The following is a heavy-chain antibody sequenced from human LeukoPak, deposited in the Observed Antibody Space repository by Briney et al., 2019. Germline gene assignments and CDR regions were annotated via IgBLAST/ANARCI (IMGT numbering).Heavy chain of an antibody. CDR3: AREDDDWGPNTLDV. CDR1: GFTFSSYG. CDR2: IRSSSSVM. Sequence: GGSLRLSCAASGFTFSSYGMSWVRQAPGKGLEWVSYIRSSSSVMYYADSVKGRFTISRDNAQDSLYLQMDSLRDEDTAVYYCAREDDDWGPNTLDVWGQGTVVTVSS. D-gene: IGHD7-27*01. J-gene: IGHJ3*01. V-gene: IGHV3-48*02.